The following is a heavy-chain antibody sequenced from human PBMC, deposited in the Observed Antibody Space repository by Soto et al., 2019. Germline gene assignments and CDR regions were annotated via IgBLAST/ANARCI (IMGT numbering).Heavy chain of an antibody. D-gene: IGHD3-9*01. V-gene: IGHV4-59*08. J-gene: IGHJ4*02. Sequence: SETLSLTCTVSGVSISSYYWSWIRQPPGKGLEWIGYIYYSGSTNYHPSLKSRVTISLDSSKNHFSLKLSSVTAADTVVYFCASQSGTYYDILTGYSYFDYWGQGSLVTVS. CDR1: GVSISSYY. CDR3: ASQSGTYYDILTGYSYFDY. CDR2: IYYSGST.